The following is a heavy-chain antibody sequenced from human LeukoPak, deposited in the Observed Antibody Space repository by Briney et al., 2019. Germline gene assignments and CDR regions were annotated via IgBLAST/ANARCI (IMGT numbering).Heavy chain of an antibody. V-gene: IGHV3-30*04. D-gene: IGHD3-10*01. Sequence: QPGGSLRLSCAASGFTFSSYAMHWVRQPPGKGLEWVAVISYDGSNKYYADSVKGRFTISRDNSKNTLYLQMNSLRAEDTAVYYCASGYYGSGSLIPFDYWGQGTLVTVSS. CDR3: ASGYYGSGSLIPFDY. CDR1: GFTFSSYA. J-gene: IGHJ4*02. CDR2: ISYDGSNK.